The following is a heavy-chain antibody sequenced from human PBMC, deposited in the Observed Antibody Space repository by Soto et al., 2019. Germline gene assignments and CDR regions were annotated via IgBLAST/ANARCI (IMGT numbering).Heavy chain of an antibody. J-gene: IGHJ4*02. Sequence: EVQLLQSGGDLVQPGGSLRLSCAASGFSFSSFPMSWVRQAPGKGLESVSVIMGSGGRTYYADYVQGRVTISRDDSKSKVFLVMTSLRDEDTDTDYCAKGGANWSFDYRCQGTLVTVTS. V-gene: IGHV3-23*01. CDR2: IMGSGGRT. D-gene: IGHD1-1*01. CDR1: GFSFSSFP. CDR3: AKGGANWSFDY.